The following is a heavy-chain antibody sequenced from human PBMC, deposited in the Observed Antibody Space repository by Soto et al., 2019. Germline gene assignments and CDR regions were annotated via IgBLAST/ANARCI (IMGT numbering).Heavy chain of an antibody. V-gene: IGHV2-5*02. CDR1: GFSLSTSGVG. CDR3: EQRRRVRAYYYSYRDV. Sequence: SGPTLVNPTQTLTLTCTFSGFSLSTSGVGVGWIRQPPGKALEWLALIYWDDDKRYSPSLKSRLTIAKDTSKNQVVLTMTNMEPGNTPTYYGEQRRRVRAYYYSYRDVGGKGPRFT. D-gene: IGHD3-10*01. CDR2: IYWDDDK. J-gene: IGHJ6*03.